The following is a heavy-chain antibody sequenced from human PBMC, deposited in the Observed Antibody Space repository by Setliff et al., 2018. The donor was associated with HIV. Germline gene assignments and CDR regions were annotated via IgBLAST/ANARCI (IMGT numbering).Heavy chain of an antibody. D-gene: IGHD5-18*01. CDR3: ARGLRYDTIDDYHYGYLNY. V-gene: IGHV1-8*01. J-gene: IGHJ4*02. Sequence: ASVKVSCKASGYTFTNYDINWVRQAPGQGLEWMGWMNPNNLNTGYAQKFQGRFTMTRNTSISTAYMELRSLRSEDTAVCYCARGLRYDTIDDYHYGYLNYWGQGTLVTVSS. CDR2: MNPNNLNT. CDR1: GYTFTNYD.